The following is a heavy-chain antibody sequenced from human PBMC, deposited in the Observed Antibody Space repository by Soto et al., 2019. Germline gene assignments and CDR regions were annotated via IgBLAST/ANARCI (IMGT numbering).Heavy chain of an antibody. J-gene: IGHJ4*02. CDR2: INGNTGHT. Sequence: QVQLVQSGAEVREPGASVKVSCKTSGYTFSRYGITWVRQAPGQGLEWMGWINGNTGHTIYAMNLEDRLTISTDTSTSTAYMELRSLKADDTVVYYLARERKWEPLPYWGQGTLVTVSS. V-gene: IGHV1-18*01. D-gene: IGHD1-26*01. CDR1: GYTFSRYG. CDR3: ARERKWEPLPY.